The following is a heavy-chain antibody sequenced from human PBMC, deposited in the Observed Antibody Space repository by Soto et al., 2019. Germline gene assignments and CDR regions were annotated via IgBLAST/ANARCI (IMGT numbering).Heavy chain of an antibody. CDR1: GYSFTSYW. D-gene: IGHD2-21*02. Sequence: GESLKISCKGSGYSFTSYWIGWVRQMPGKGLEWMGIIYPGDSDTRYSPSFQGQVTISADKSISTAYLQWSSLKASDTAMYYCARLGAGGMVVTAPWLIDFRGQGTLVTVSS. J-gene: IGHJ4*02. CDR2: IYPGDSDT. CDR3: ARLGAGGMVVTAPWLIDF. V-gene: IGHV5-51*01.